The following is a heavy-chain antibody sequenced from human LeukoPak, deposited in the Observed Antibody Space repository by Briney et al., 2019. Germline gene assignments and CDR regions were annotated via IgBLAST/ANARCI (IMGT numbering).Heavy chain of an antibody. D-gene: IGHD2-2*01. CDR2: INPYSADT. CDR1: GYTFTGYY. V-gene: IGHV1-2*02. J-gene: IGHJ6*03. CDR3: ARAHCSSTSCYGWYYYYYMDV. Sequence: TVTVSCKASGYTFTGYYMHWVRQAPGQGLEWMGWINPYSADTNYAQQFQGRVTMIRDTSISTAYMELSRLRSDATAVYYWARAHCSSTSCYGWYYYYYMDVWGKGTTVIGSS.